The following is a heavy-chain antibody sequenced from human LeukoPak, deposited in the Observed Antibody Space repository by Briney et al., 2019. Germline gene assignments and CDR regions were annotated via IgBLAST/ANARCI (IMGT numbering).Heavy chain of an antibody. Sequence: SETLSLTCTVSGGSINNYYWYWMRQPPGKGLEWIGYVWYSGTTKYNPSLKSRVTISVDASMNQLSLNLTSVTAADTAVYYCARIGGQWELLNWGQGTLVTVSS. J-gene: IGHJ4*02. D-gene: IGHD1-26*01. CDR2: VWYSGTT. V-gene: IGHV4-59*01. CDR3: ARIGGQWELLN. CDR1: GGSINNYY.